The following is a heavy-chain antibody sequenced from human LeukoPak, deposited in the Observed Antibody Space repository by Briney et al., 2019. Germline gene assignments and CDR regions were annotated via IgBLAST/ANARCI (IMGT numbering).Heavy chain of an antibody. CDR1: GFSFSNYN. CDR2: FYVGGAT. D-gene: IGHD5-24*01. Sequence: LAGGSLRLSCAASGFSFSNYNMSWVRQAPGKGLEWVSVFYVGGATYYADSVKGRFTISRDNSENTLYLQMKSLRAEDTAVYYCARGDGYNFFDYWGQGTLVTVSS. V-gene: IGHV3-53*01. CDR3: ARGDGYNFFDY. J-gene: IGHJ4*02.